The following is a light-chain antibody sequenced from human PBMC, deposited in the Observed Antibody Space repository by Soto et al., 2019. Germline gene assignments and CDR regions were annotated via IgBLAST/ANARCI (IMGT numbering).Light chain of an antibody. CDR3: QQSYSTRWT. J-gene: IGKJ1*01. V-gene: IGKV1-39*01. CDR1: QSISNH. CDR2: AAS. Sequence: IQMTQSPSSLSASVEDRVIITCRASQSISNHLNWYQQKPGKAPKLLIYAASSLQSGVPSRFSGSGSGTDFTLTISSLQPEDFATFYCQQSYSTRWTFGQGTKVDIK.